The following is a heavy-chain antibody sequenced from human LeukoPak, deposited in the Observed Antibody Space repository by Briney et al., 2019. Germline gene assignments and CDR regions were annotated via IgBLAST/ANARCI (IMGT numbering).Heavy chain of an antibody. CDR1: GFTFSSYA. Sequence: PGGSLRLSCAASGFTFSSYAMHWVRQAPGKGLEWVSGISWNSGSIGYADSVKGRFTISRDNAKNSLYLQMNSLRAEDTALYYCAKEKGTLYSSSWYNAFDIWGQGTMVTVSS. V-gene: IGHV3-9*01. D-gene: IGHD6-13*01. CDR3: AKEKGTLYSSSWYNAFDI. CDR2: ISWNSGSI. J-gene: IGHJ3*02.